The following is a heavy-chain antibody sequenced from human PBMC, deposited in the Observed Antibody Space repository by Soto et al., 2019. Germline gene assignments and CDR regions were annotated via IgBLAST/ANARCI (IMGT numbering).Heavy chain of an antibody. CDR2: ISAYNGNT. CDR1: GYTNASYA. Sequence: ALVKGSCKAAGYTNASYASSCMSQAPGQGLEWMGWISAYNGNTNYAQKLQGRVTMTTDTSTSTAYMELRSLRSDDTAEYYSGRDPPPPDYWGKRTLVTVSS. CDR3: GRDPPPPDY. J-gene: IGHJ4*02. V-gene: IGHV1-18*01.